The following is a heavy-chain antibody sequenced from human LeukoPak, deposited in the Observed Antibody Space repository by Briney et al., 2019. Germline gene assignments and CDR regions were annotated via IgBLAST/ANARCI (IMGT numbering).Heavy chain of an antibody. CDR1: GFTFSSYA. Sequence: PGGSLRLSCAASGFTFSSYAMSWVRQAPGKGLEWVSVISGSGGSTYYADSVKGRFTISRDNSKNTLYLQMNSLRAEDTAVYYCAKAYYYDRSGYYSFDNWGQGTLVTVSS. D-gene: IGHD3-22*01. V-gene: IGHV3-23*01. J-gene: IGHJ4*02. CDR2: ISGSGGST. CDR3: AKAYYYDRSGYYSFDN.